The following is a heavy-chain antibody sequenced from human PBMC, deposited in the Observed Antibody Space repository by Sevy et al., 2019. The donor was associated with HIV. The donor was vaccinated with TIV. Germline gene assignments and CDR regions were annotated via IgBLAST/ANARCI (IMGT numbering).Heavy chain of an antibody. CDR2: ISGSGGST. V-gene: IGHV3-23*01. CDR1: GFTFSSYA. D-gene: IGHD4-17*01. CDR3: AKGGVYGDYSDAFDI. Sequence: GGSLRLSCAASGFTFSSYAMSWVRQAPGKGLEWVSGISGSGGSTYYADSVKGRFTISRDNSKNTLYLQMNSLRAEDTAVYYCAKGGVYGDYSDAFDIWGQGTMVTVSS. J-gene: IGHJ3*02.